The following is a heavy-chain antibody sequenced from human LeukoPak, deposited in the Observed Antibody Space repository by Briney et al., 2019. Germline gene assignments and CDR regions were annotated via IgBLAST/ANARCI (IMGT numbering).Heavy chain of an antibody. CDR3: TRDHLGVTVEFDF. CDR2: ISESGTTM. Sequence: GGSLRLSCAASGFSFSNYEMNWVRQAPGEGLEWVSYISESGTTMYYADSVKGRFTISRDNTKNSLYLQMNSLRAEDTAVYYCTRDHLGVTVEFDFWGQGTLVTVSS. CDR1: GFSFSNYE. V-gene: IGHV3-48*03. J-gene: IGHJ4*02. D-gene: IGHD1-26*01.